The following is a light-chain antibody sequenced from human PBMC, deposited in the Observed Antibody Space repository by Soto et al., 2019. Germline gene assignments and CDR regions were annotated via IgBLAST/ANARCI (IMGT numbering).Light chain of an antibody. V-gene: IGKV3-20*01. CDR2: GAS. Sequence: EIVLTQSPGTLSLSPGERATLSCRASQSVSSSYLAWYQQKPGQAPRLLIYGASSRATGIPDRFSGSGSGTDFTLIISRLEPEDFAVYYCQQYGSSLFTFGPGTKVYIK. J-gene: IGKJ3*01. CDR3: QQYGSSLFT. CDR1: QSVSSSY.